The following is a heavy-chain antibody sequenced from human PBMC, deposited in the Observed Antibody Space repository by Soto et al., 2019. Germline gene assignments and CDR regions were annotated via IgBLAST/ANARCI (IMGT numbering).Heavy chain of an antibody. CDR1: QFSFSDYG. V-gene: IGHV3-30*02. D-gene: IGHD2-15*01. Sequence: QVQLVESGGGVVQPGGSRRLSCEASQFSFSDYGMHWIRQAPGKGLEWVALIRDDGSATYYSDSVKGRFAISRDNSKNTLYLQMNRLRAEDTAVYYCATSTLTDAFDIWGQGTMVSVSS. J-gene: IGHJ3*02. CDR3: ATSTLTDAFDI. CDR2: IRDDGSAT.